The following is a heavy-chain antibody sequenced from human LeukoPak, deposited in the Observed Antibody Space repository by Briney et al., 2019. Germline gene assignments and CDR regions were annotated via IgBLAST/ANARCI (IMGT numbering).Heavy chain of an antibody. CDR3: TRDNRGYDY. Sequence: GGSLRLSCTTPKFNFHNYGLTWVRQAPGKELEWVSSISGSGGSTQYAASVQGRFTISRDNSKNTLYLQMNSLRAEDTAVYYCTRDNRGYDYWGQGTLVTVSS. D-gene: IGHD5-12*01. V-gene: IGHV3-23*01. CDR2: ISGSGGST. J-gene: IGHJ4*02. CDR1: KFNFHNYG.